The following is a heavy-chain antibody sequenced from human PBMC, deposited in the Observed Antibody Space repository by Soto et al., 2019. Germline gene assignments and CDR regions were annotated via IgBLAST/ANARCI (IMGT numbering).Heavy chain of an antibody. D-gene: IGHD6-13*01. Sequence: PSETLSLTCTVSGGSISSGDYYWSWIRQPPGKGLEWIGYIYYSGSTYYNPSLKSRVTISVDTSKNQFSLKLSSVTAADTAVYYCARDPVSSSWYDGGGFWFDPWGQGTLVTVYS. CDR3: ARDPVSSSWYDGGGFWFDP. V-gene: IGHV4-30-4*01. J-gene: IGHJ5*02. CDR1: GGSISSGDYY. CDR2: IYYSGST.